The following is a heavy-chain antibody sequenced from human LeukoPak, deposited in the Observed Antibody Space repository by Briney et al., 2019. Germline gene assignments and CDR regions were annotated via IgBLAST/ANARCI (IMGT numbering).Heavy chain of an antibody. CDR1: GGSISTSSYY. CDR3: ARDRVEYQLHAFDI. V-gene: IGHV4-39*02. Sequence: AETLSLTCTVSGGSISTSSYYWGWLRQPPGKGLECIGNIYYSGSTYYNPSLKSRVTISVDTSKNQFSLKLSSVTAADTAVYYCARDRVEYQLHAFDIWGQGTMVTVSS. CDR2: IYYSGST. D-gene: IGHD2-2*01. J-gene: IGHJ3*02.